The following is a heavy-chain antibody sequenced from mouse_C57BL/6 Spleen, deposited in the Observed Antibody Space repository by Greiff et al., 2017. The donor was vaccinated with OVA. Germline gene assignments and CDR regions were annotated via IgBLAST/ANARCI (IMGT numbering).Heavy chain of an antibody. D-gene: IGHD2-1*01. Sequence: VHVKQSGPELVKPGASVKMSCKASGYTFTDYNMHWVKQSHGKSLEWIGYINPNNGGTSYNQKFKGKATLTVNKSSSTAYMELRSLTSEDSAVYYCARLAYGNYFDYWGQGTTLTVSS. V-gene: IGHV1-22*01. J-gene: IGHJ2*01. CDR2: INPNNGGT. CDR1: GYTFTDYN. CDR3: ARLAYGNYFDY.